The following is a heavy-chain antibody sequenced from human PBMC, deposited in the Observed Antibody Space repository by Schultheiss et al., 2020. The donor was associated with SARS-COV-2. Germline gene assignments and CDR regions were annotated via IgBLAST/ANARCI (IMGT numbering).Heavy chain of an antibody. CDR1: GFTFSTYS. CDR3: ARVSGYSYGYPYYYYYGMDV. V-gene: IGHV3-66*01. J-gene: IGHJ6*02. Sequence: GGSLRLSCATSGFTFSTYSMNWVRQAPGKGPEWVSAIGTGGDTYYADSVKGRFTISRDNSKNTLYLQMNSLRAEDTAVYYCARVSGYSYGYPYYYYYGMDVWGQGTTVTVSS. CDR2: IGTGGDT. D-gene: IGHD5-18*01.